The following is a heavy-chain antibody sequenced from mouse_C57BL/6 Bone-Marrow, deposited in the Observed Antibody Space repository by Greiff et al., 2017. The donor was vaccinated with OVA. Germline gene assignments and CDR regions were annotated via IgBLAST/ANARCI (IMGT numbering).Heavy chain of an antibody. CDR2: IDPSDSYT. D-gene: IGHD2-2*01. CDR1: GYTFTSYW. Sequence: QVQLQQPGAELVRPGTSVKLSCKASGYTFTSYWMHWVKQRPGQGLEWIGVIDPSDSYTNYNQKFKGKATLTVDTSSSTAYMQLSSLTSEDSAVYYCARRGVYYGYDGVGYWGQGTTLTVSS. V-gene: IGHV1-59*01. CDR3: ARRGVYYGYDGVGY. J-gene: IGHJ2*01.